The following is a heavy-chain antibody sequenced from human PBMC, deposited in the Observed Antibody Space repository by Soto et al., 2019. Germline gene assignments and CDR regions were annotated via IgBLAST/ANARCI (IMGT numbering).Heavy chain of an antibody. V-gene: IGHV3-23*01. Sequence: GGSLRLSCAGTGFTFCSYDMGWVRQAPGKGLEWVSTIRGSGGSTYYADSVKGRFTISRDNSKNTLYLQMNSLRAEDTAVYYCAKAKSSGWYFSDYWGQGTLVTVSS. CDR2: IRGSGGST. CDR3: AKAKSSGWYFSDY. J-gene: IGHJ4*02. D-gene: IGHD6-19*01. CDR1: GFTFCSYD.